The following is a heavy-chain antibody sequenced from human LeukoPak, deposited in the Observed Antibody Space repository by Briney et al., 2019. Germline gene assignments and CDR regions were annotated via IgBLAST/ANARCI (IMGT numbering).Heavy chain of an antibody. V-gene: IGHV4-61*02. CDR2: IYTNGIT. J-gene: IGHJ4*02. CDR3: ARVRDHGYLFDY. CDR1: GGSMDSGSFY. Sequence: SETLSLTCTVSGGSMDSGSFYWSWIRQPAGKGLEWLGRIYTNGITNYDPSLRGRVTMSVDTSKNQFSLKLSSVTAADTAVYYCARVRDHGYLFDYWGQGTLVTVSS. D-gene: IGHD4-17*01.